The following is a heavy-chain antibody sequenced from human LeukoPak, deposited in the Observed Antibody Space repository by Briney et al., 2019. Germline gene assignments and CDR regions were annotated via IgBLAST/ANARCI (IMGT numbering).Heavy chain of an antibody. J-gene: IGHJ4*02. V-gene: IGHV3-66*04. CDR1: GFTVSSNY. Sequence: GGSLRLSCAASGFTVSSNYMSWVRQAPGKGLEWVSVIYSGGSTYYADSVKGRFTISRDNSKNSLYLQMNSPRAEDTAVYYCARRYTGYGILDYWGQGTLVTVSS. D-gene: IGHD5-12*01. CDR2: IYSGGST. CDR3: ARRYTGYGILDY.